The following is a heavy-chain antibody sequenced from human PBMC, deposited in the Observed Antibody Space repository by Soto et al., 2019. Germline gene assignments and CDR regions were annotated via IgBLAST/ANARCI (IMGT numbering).Heavy chain of an antibody. Sequence: QVQLQQWGAGPLRPLETLSLTCGVSGGSFSGYYWAWIRQSPGKGLEWIGEINDRGSINYNPSLKSRVSISVDTSKNHYSLNLRSVTAADTAVYYCARESHDILTGPPWVWYFCLWGRGTLVTVSS. D-gene: IGHD3-9*01. CDR2: INDRGSI. CDR1: GGSFSGYY. CDR3: ARESHDILTGPPWVWYFCL. V-gene: IGHV4-34*01. J-gene: IGHJ2*01.